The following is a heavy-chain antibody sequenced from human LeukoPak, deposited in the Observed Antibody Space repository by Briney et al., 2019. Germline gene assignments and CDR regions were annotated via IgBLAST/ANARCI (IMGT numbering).Heavy chain of an antibody. CDR1: GFTFSIYS. Sequence: GKCLRLSCAASGFTFSIYSMHWVRQAPDRGVEWVAVTSYDGSNHYYADSVKGRFTISRDNSKNTVFLQMNSLRAEDTAVYYCAKKDSSSSYMHVWGKETTVTVSS. CDR3: AKKDSSSSYMHV. D-gene: IGHD6-6*01. V-gene: IGHV3-30-3*02. J-gene: IGHJ6*03. CDR2: TSYDGSNH.